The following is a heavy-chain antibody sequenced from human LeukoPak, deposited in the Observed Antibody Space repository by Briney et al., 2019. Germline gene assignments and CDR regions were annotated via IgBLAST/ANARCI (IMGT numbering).Heavy chain of an antibody. J-gene: IGHJ4*02. CDR1: GGSFSGYY. V-gene: IGHV4-34*01. D-gene: IGHD4-17*01. CDR3: ARIDYGVFDY. CDR2: INHSGST. Sequence: SETLSLTCAVYGGSFSGYYWSWIRQPPGKGLEWIGEINHSGSTNYNPSLKSRVTISVDTSKNQFSLKLSSVTAADTAVYYCARIDYGVFDYWGQGTLVTVSS.